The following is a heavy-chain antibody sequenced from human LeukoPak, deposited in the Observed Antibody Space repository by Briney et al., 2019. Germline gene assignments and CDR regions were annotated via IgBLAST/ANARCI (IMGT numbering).Heavy chain of an antibody. CDR3: ASCSGGSCRPSALGY. V-gene: IGHV4-34*01. J-gene: IGHJ4*02. CDR2: INHSGST. D-gene: IGHD2-15*01. Sequence: SETLSLTCAVYGGSFSGYYWSWIRQPPGKGLEWIGEINHSGSTNYNPSLKSRVTISVDTSKNQFSLKLSSVTAADTAVYYCASCSGGSCRPSALGYWGQGTLVTVSS. CDR1: GGSFSGYY.